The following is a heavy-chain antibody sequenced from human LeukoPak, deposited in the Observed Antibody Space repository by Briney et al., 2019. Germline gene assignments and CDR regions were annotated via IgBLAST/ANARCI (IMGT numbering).Heavy chain of an antibody. D-gene: IGHD3/OR15-3a*01. J-gene: IGHJ4*02. CDR1: GFTFDDYA. CDR2: ISWNSGSI. V-gene: IGHV3-9*01. CDR3: ANSRIWTGELDY. Sequence: GGSLRLSCAASGFTFDDYAMHWVRQAPGKGLEWVSGISWNSGSIGYADSVKGRFTISRDNAKNSLYLQMNSLRAEDTALYYCANSRIWTGELDYWGQGPRVIV.